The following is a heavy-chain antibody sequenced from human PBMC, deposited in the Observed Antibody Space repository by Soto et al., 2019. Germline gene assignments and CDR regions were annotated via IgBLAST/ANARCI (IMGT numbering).Heavy chain of an antibody. J-gene: IGHJ6*02. CDR1: GFTFSSYA. Sequence: HPGGSLRLSCAASGFTFSSYAMSWVRQAPGKGLEWVSAISGSGGSTYYADSVKGRFTISRDNSKNTLYLQMNSLRAEDTAVYYCAKSPLLYGSGRDGMDVWGQGTTVTVSS. CDR3: AKSPLLYGSGRDGMDV. CDR2: ISGSGGST. D-gene: IGHD3-10*01. V-gene: IGHV3-23*01.